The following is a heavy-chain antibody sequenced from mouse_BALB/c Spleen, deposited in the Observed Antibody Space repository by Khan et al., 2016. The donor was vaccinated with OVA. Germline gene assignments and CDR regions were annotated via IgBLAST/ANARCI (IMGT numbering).Heavy chain of an antibody. Sequence: EVELVESGGGLVQPGGSRKLSCVASGFTFSSFGMNWVRQAPEKGLEWVADISGKCSNIYYTEKVKGRFTMSRDNPKNILFLQMTSLRSEDMAMYYCARSYFYGYYFDQWGQGTTLTVSS. V-gene: IGHV5-17*02. CDR1: GFTFSSFG. D-gene: IGHD1-1*01. CDR2: ISGKCSNI. CDR3: ARSYFYGYYFDQ. J-gene: IGHJ2*01.